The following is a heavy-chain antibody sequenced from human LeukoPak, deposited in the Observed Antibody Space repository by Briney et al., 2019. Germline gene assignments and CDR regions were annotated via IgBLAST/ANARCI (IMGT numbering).Heavy chain of an antibody. CDR3: ARGSSRGVQWLALDY. Sequence: SETLSLTCAVYGGSFSGYYWSWIRQPPGKGLEGIGEINHSGSTNYNPSLKSRVTISVDTSKNQFSLKLSSVTAADTAVYYCARGSSRGVQWLALDYWGQGTLVTVSS. D-gene: IGHD6-19*01. J-gene: IGHJ4*02. CDR1: GGSFSGYY. V-gene: IGHV4-34*01. CDR2: INHSGST.